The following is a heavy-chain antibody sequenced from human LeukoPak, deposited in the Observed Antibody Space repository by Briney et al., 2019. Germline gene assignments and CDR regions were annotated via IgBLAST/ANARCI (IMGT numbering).Heavy chain of an antibody. V-gene: IGHV3-23*01. CDR3: AKASRVKYSSSWYDY. CDR2: ISGSGGST. CDR1: GFTFDDSA. J-gene: IGHJ4*02. Sequence: GGSLRLSCAASGFTFDDSAMHWVRQAPGKGLEWVSAISGSGGSTYYADSVKGRFTISRDNSKNTLYLQMNSLRAEDTAVYYCAKASRVKYSSSWYDYWGQGTLVTVSS. D-gene: IGHD6-13*01.